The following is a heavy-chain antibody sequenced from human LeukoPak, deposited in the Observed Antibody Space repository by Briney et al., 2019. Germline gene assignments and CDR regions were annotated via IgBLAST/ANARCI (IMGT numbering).Heavy chain of an antibody. CDR2: ISGSGAST. D-gene: IGHD4-23*01. CDR1: GFTFSNYA. CDR3: AKRTDYGGNSATRYYYGMDV. J-gene: IGHJ6*02. Sequence: PGGSLRLSCVASGFTFSNYAMSWVRQAPGKGLEWVSAISGSGASTYYADSVKGRFTVSRDSSKNTLYLQMNSLRAEDTAVYYCAKRTDYGGNSATRYYYGMDVWGQGTTVTVSS. V-gene: IGHV3-23*01.